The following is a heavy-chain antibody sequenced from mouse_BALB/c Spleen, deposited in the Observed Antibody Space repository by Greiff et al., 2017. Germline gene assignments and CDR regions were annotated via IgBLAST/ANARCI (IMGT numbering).Heavy chain of an antibody. CDR1: GFTFSSYT. CDR3: ARQNYGYDYFDY. D-gene: IGHD2-2*01. CDR2: ISNGGGST. J-gene: IGHJ2*01. V-gene: IGHV5-12-2*01. Sequence: EVQLVESGGGLVQPGGSLKLSCAASGFTFSSYTMSWVRQTPEKRLEWVAYISNGGGSTYYPDTVKGRFTISRDNAKNTLYLQMSSLKSEDTAMYYCARQNYGYDYFDYWGQGTTLTVSS.